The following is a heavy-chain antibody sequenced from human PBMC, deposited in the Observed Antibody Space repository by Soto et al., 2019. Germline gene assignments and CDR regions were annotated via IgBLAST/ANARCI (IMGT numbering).Heavy chain of an antibody. V-gene: IGHV3-74*03. Sequence: PGGSLRLSCAASGYTFSSFWMHWVRQVPGKGLVWVSRINSDGSSTTYADSVKGRFTISRDNAKNTLYLQMNSLRAEDTAVYYCTRAAWGCTSASCLINHWGQGTLVTVSS. CDR2: INSDGSST. CDR1: GYTFSSFW. CDR3: TRAAWGCTSASCLINH. J-gene: IGHJ5*02. D-gene: IGHD2-2*01.